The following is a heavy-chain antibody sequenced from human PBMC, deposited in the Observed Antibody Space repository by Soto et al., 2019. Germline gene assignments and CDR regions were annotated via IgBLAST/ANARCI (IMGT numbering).Heavy chain of an antibody. CDR3: ARVGSNDFSSRPPPRFDP. CDR1: GFTFKTYD. D-gene: IGHD2-21*02. V-gene: IGHV3-13*01. Sequence: QLMESGGGFVQPGGSLTLSCVASGFTFKTYDMYWVRQVPGQGLVWVAGIGNLRDTFYSAAVAGRFIVSSENGRNSLYLQMNSLRVGDSGIYFCARVGSNDFSSRPPPRFDPWGRGTRVTVSS. CDR2: IGNLRDT. J-gene: IGHJ5*02.